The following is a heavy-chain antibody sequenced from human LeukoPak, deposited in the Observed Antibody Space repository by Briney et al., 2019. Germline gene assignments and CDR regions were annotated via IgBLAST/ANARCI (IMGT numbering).Heavy chain of an antibody. Sequence: GGSLRLSCAASGFTFSSYSMNWVRQAPGKGLEWVSYISSSSSTIYYADSVKGRFTISRDNAKNSLYLQMNSLRAEDTAFYYCARVGYSSGWRAPDFDYWGQGTLVTVSS. D-gene: IGHD6-19*01. CDR3: ARVGYSSGWRAPDFDY. V-gene: IGHV3-48*01. CDR1: GFTFSSYS. CDR2: ISSSSSTI. J-gene: IGHJ4*02.